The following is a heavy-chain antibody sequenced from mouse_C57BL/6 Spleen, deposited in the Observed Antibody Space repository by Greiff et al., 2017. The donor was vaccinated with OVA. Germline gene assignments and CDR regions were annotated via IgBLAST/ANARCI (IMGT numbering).Heavy chain of an antibody. D-gene: IGHD3-2*02. V-gene: IGHV8-8*01. CDR3: ARIEQLRLYYAMDY. Sequence: QVTLKESGPGILQPSQTLSLTCSFSGFSLSTFGMGVGWIRQPSGKGLEWLAHIWWDDDKYYNPALKSRLLISKDTSNNQVFLKITKVNTADTSTYYCARIEQLRLYYAMDYWGQGTSVTVSS. CDR2: IWWDDDK. J-gene: IGHJ4*01. CDR1: GFSLSTFGMG.